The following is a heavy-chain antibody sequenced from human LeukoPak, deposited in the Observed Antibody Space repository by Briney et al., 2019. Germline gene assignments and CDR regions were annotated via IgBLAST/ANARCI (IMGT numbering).Heavy chain of an antibody. J-gene: IGHJ3*02. V-gene: IGHV4-30-4*01. CDR1: GGSISSGDYC. CDR2: IYYSGST. CDR3: ARGRYYYDSSGPSRGAFDI. Sequence: SETLSLTCTVSGGSISSGDYCWSWIRQPPGKGLEWIGYIYYSGSTYYNPSLKSRVTISVDTSKNQFFLKLSSVTAADTAVYYCARGRYYYDSSGPSRGAFDIWGQGTMVTVSS. D-gene: IGHD3-22*01.